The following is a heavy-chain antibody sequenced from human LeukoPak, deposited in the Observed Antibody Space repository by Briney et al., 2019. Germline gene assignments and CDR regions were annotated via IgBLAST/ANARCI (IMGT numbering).Heavy chain of an antibody. Sequence: GGSLRLSCAASGFTFSSYAMHWVRQAPGKGLEWVSVIYSGGSTYYADSVKGRFTISRDNSKNTLYLQMNSLRAEDTAVYYCARVPDCGGDCYTPYYFDYWGQGTLVTVSS. J-gene: IGHJ4*02. D-gene: IGHD2-21*02. V-gene: IGHV3-53*01. CDR1: GFTFSSYA. CDR2: IYSGGST. CDR3: ARVPDCGGDCYTPYYFDY.